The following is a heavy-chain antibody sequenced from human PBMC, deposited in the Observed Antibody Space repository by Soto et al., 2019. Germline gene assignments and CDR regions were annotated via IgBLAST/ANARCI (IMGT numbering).Heavy chain of an antibody. J-gene: IGHJ6*02. CDR1: GYTFTGYY. V-gene: IGHV1-2*04. CDR2: INPNSGGT. Sequence: GASVKVSCKASGYTFTGYYMHWVRQAPGQGLEWMGWINPNSGGTNYAQKFQGWVTMTRDTSISTAYMELSRLRSDDTAVYYCARGNMVRYYYYGMYVWGQGTTVTVSS. CDR3: ARGNMVRYYYYGMYV. D-gene: IGHD3-10*01.